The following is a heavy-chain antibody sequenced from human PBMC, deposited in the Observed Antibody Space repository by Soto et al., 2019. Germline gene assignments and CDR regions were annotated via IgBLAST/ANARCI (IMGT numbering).Heavy chain of an antibody. CDR1: GFTVSSNY. CDR2: IYSGGST. J-gene: IGHJ4*02. D-gene: IGHD4-17*01. V-gene: IGHV3-53*01. CDR3: ARDFPGTTVPTGY. Sequence: PGGSLRLSCAASGFTVSSNYMSWVRQAPGKGLEWVSVIYSGGSTYYADSVKGRFTISRDNSKNTLYLQMNSLRAEDTAVYYCARDFPGTTVPTGYWGQGTPAPVSS.